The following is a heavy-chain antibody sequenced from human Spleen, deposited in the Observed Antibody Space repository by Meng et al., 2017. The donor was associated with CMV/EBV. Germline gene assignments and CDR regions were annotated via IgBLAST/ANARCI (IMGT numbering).Heavy chain of an antibody. Sequence: SQTLSLTCTVSGGSISSYYWSWIRQPPGKGLEWIGEINHSGSTNYNPSLKSRVTISVDTSKNQFSLKLSSVTAADTAVYYCARGRIAVAGTELDYWGQGTLVIVSS. CDR1: GGSISSYY. D-gene: IGHD6-19*01. V-gene: IGHV4-34*01. J-gene: IGHJ4*02. CDR2: INHSGST. CDR3: ARGRIAVAGTELDY.